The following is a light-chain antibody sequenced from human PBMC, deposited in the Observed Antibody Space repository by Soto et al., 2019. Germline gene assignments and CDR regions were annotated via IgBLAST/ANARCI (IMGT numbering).Light chain of an antibody. J-gene: IGLJ1*01. Sequence: QSVLTQPASVSGSPRQSITISYTGTNSDVGSYNLVSWFQQHPGKAPKLVIYEVTKRPSGVSDRFSASKSGSTASLTVSGLQAEDEADYYCSSYAGSSNVFGTGTKVTVL. CDR2: EVT. CDR1: NSDVGSYNL. CDR3: SSYAGSSNV. V-gene: IGLV2-14*02.